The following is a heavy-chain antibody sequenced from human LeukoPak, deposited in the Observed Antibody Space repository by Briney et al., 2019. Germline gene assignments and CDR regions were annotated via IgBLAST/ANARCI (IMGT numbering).Heavy chain of an antibody. CDR3: ARDSGNNHYYHSNGTNRVFDY. D-gene: IGHD3-22*01. V-gene: IGHV3-66*01. CDR2: IYSGGST. Sequence: TGGSLRLSCAASGFTVSSNYMSWVRQAPGKGLEWVSVIYSGGSTYYADSVKGRFTISRDNSKNTLYLQMNSLRAEDTAVYYCARDSGNNHYYHSNGTNRVFDYWGQGTLVTVSS. CDR1: GFTVSSNY. J-gene: IGHJ4*02.